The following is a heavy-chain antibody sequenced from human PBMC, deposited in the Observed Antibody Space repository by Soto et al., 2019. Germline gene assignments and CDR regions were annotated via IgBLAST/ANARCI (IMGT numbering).Heavy chain of an antibody. CDR1: GGSISSGGYS. CDR3: ARSRRDGYRAMDVRAFDI. Sequence: QLQLQESGSGLVKPSQTLSLTCAVSGGSISSGGYSWSWIRQPPGKGLEWIGYIYHSGSTYYNPSLKSRVTISVDRSKNQFSLKLSSVTAADTAVYYCARSRRDGYRAMDVRAFDIWGQGTMVTVSS. CDR2: IYHSGST. D-gene: IGHD5-18*01. V-gene: IGHV4-30-2*01. J-gene: IGHJ3*02.